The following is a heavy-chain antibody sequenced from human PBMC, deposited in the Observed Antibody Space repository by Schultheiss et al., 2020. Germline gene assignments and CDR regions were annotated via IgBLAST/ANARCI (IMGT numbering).Heavy chain of an antibody. CDR3: ARGGSSSWPFDY. V-gene: IGHV4-39*07. CDR2: IYYSGST. CDR1: GGSISSSSYY. Sequence: SETLSLTCTVSGGSISSSSYYWGWIRQPPGKGLEWIGSIYYSGSTNYNPSLKSRVTISVDTSKNQFSLKLSSVTAADTAVYYCARGGSSSWPFDYWGQGTLVNVSS. J-gene: IGHJ4*02. D-gene: IGHD6-13*01.